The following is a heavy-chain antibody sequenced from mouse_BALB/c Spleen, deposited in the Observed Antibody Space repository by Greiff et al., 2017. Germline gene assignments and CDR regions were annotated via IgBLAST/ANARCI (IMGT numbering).Heavy chain of an antibody. D-gene: IGHD2-2*01. J-gene: IGHJ4*01. CDR3: ARGRGYPFYAMDY. CDR2: ISSGGST. V-gene: IGHV5-6-5*01. CDR1: GFTFSSYA. Sequence: EVMLVESGGGLVKPGGSLKLSCAASGFTFSSYAMSWVRQTPEKRLEWVASISSGGSTYYPDSVKGRFTISRDNARNILYLQMSSLRSEDTAMYYCARGRGYPFYAMDYWGQGTSVTVSS.